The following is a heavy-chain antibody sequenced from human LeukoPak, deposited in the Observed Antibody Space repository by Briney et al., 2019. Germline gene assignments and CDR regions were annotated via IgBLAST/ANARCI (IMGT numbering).Heavy chain of an antibody. V-gene: IGHV3-7*01. D-gene: IGHD5/OR15-5a*01. CDR3: ARDQSRVFDY. CDR1: GFTFDDYA. CDR2: IKQDGSEK. J-gene: IGHJ4*02. Sequence: GGSLRLSCAASGFTFDDYAMHWVRQAPGKGLEWVANIKQDGSEKYYVDSVKGRFTISRDNAKNSLYLQMNSLRAEDTAVYYCARDQSRVFDYWGQGTLVTVSS.